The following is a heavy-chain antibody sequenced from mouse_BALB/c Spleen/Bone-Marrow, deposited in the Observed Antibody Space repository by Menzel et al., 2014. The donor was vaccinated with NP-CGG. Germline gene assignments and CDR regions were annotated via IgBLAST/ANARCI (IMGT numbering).Heavy chain of an antibody. D-gene: IGHD1-1*01. J-gene: IGHJ4*01. V-gene: IGHV14-3*02. CDR2: IGPANGNT. CDR1: GFNIKDTY. Sequence: VQLQQSGAELVKPGASVKLSCTASGFNIKDTYMHWVMQRPEQGLEWIGRIGPANGNTKYDPKFQGKATITADTSSNTAYLQLSSLTSEDTAVYYCARYRYYGSSYAMDYWGQGTSVTVSS. CDR3: ARYRYYGSSYAMDY.